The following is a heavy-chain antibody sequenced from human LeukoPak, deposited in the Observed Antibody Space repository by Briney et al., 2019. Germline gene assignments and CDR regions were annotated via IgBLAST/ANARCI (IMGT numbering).Heavy chain of an antibody. D-gene: IGHD2-15*01. CDR3: AIYSDIGYCSGGSCSGSLDY. CDR2: INHSGST. CDR1: GGSFSSYY. J-gene: IGHJ4*02. Sequence: SETLSLTCAVYGGSFSSYYWSWIRQPPGKGLEWIGEINHSGSTNYNPSLKSRVTISVDTSKNQFSLKLSSVTAADTAVYYCAIYSDIGYCSGGSCSGSLDYWGQGTLVTVSS. V-gene: IGHV4-34*01.